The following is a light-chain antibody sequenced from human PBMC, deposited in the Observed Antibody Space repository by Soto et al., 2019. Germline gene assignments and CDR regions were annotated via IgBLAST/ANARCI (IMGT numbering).Light chain of an antibody. J-gene: IGKJ1*01. V-gene: IGKV1-5*01. CDR1: RTISSW. CDR2: DTS. CDR3: QQYKSYSWT. Sequence: DIQMTQSPSTLSASVGDRVTITCRASRTISSWLAWYQQKPGIAPNLLIYDTSSLESGVPSRFSGSGSGTEFTLTIISLQPDDFATYYCQQYKSYSWTFGQGTKVDIK.